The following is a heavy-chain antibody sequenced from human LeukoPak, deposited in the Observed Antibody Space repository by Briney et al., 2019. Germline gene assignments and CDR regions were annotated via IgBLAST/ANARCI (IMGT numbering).Heavy chain of an antibody. CDR2: INSDGSST. J-gene: IGHJ4*02. V-gene: IGHV3-74*01. CDR3: AREYYDFWSGYYSGYY. CDR1: GFTFSSYW. D-gene: IGHD3-3*01. Sequence: PGGSLRLSCAASGFTFSSYWMHWVRQAPGKGLVWVSRINSDGSSTSYADSVKGRFTISRDNAKNTLYLQVNSLRAEDTAVYYCAREYYDFWSGYYSGYYWGQGTLVTVSS.